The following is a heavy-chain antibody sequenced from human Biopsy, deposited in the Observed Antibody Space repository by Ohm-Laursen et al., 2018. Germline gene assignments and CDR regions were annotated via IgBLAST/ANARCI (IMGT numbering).Heavy chain of an antibody. CDR1: GYTFIAYN. V-gene: IGHV1-2*02. D-gene: IGHD1-26*01. Sequence: ASVKVSRKASGYTFIAYNIHWVRQAPGQGLEWMGWITPESGGTDYAQKFRGRVSMTTNTSVNTAYMELSSLTFEDTAVYYCAIEGGTYSKPFDYWGQGSQVIVSS. CDR2: ITPESGGT. J-gene: IGHJ4*02. CDR3: AIEGGTYSKPFDY.